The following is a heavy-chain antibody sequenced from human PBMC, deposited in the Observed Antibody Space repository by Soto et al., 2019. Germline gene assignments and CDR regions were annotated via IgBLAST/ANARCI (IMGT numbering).Heavy chain of an antibody. V-gene: IGHV1-69*01. CDR1: GGTFSSYA. Sequence: QVQLVQSGAEVKKHGSSVKVSCKASGGTFSSYAISWVRQAPGQGLEWMGGIIPISGTANYAQKFQGRVTITADESTSTAYMELSSLRSEDTAVYYCARSQGSSTSLEIYYYYYYGMDVWGKGTTVTVSS. D-gene: IGHD2-2*01. J-gene: IGHJ6*04. CDR3: ARSQGSSTSLEIYYYYYYGMDV. CDR2: IIPISGTA.